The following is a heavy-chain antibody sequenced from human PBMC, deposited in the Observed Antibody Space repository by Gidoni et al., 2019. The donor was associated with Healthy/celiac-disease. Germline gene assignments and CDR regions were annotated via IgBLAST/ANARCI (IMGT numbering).Heavy chain of an antibody. D-gene: IGHD5-18*01. J-gene: IGHJ4*02. CDR1: GFTFSRYG. Sequence: QVQLVQSGGGEVQPGRSLRLPCAACGFTFSRYGMHWVRQAPGKGLGWVAVIWYNGSNKCYADSVKGRFTIARDNSKNALYLQMNSLRAEDTAVYYCARGGNVDTAMVGDYWGQGTLVTVSS. CDR3: ARGGNVDTAMVGDY. V-gene: IGHV3-33*01. CDR2: IWYNGSNK.